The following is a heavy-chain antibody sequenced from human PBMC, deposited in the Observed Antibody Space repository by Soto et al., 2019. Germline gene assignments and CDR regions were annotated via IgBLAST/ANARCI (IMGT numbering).Heavy chain of an antibody. V-gene: IGHV6-1*01. Sequence: SQTLSLTCAISGDSVSSNSAAWNWIRPSPSRGLEWLGRTYYRSKWYNDYAVSVKSRITINPDTSKNQFSLQLNSVTPEDTAVYYCARGGTFSSSWVRFFDYWGQGTLVTVSS. D-gene: IGHD6-13*01. CDR1: GDSVSSNSAA. CDR2: TYYRSKWYN. J-gene: IGHJ4*02. CDR3: ARGGTFSSSWVRFFDY.